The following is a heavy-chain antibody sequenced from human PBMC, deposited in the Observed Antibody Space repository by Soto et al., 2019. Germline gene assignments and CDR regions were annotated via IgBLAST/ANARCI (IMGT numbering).Heavy chain of an antibody. V-gene: IGHV3-33*01. CDR3: ARDPDPITIFGVAYSYYYGMDV. J-gene: IGHJ6*02. Sequence: QVQLVESGGGVVQPGRSLRLSCAASGFTFSSYGMHWVRQAPGKGREWVAVIWYDGSNKYYADYVKGRFTISRDNSKNPRYLQMNGLRAEDTAVYYCARDPDPITIFGVAYSYYYGMDVWGQGTTVTVSS. CDR1: GFTFSSYG. D-gene: IGHD3-3*01. CDR2: IWYDGSNK.